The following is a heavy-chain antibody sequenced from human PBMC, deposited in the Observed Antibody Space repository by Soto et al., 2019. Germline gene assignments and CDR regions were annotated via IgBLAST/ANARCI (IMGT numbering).Heavy chain of an antibody. CDR2: TYYSGST. CDR3: ATTPYYYDSSGLYGGCFGL. J-gene: IGHJ4*02. CDR1: GASISSRSYY. D-gene: IGHD3-22*01. Sequence: SSQTLSLTCTVSGASISSRSYYWGWLRHHPGKGLEWFGSTYYSGSTYYNPSLKSRVTISVDTSKNPSSMKLSCVTAEDTAVYYCATTPYYYDSSGLYGGCFGLWGQGTLVTVSS. V-gene: IGHV4-39*01.